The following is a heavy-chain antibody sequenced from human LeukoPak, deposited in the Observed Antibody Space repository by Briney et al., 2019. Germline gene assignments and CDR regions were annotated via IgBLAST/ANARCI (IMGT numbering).Heavy chain of an antibody. V-gene: IGHV3-21*01. CDR3: TKSYCSNGICYSAFDY. Sequence: PGGSLRLSCVASGFTFSISNMNWVRQAPGKGLEWVSSITSSSRYIFYADSVKGRFTISRDNAKNSLYLQMNSLRAEDTAVYFCTKSYCSNGICYSAFDYWGQGALVTVSS. CDR2: ITSSSRYI. CDR1: GFTFSISN. D-gene: IGHD2-8*01. J-gene: IGHJ4*02.